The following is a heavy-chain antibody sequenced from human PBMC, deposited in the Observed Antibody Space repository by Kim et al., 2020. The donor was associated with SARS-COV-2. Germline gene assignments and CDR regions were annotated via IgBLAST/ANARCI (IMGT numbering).Heavy chain of an antibody. CDR3: ARDRGIAVALDY. D-gene: IGHD6-19*01. Sequence: GGSLRLSCAASGFTFSSYGMHWVRQAPGKGLEWVAVISYDGSNKYYADSVKGRFTISRDNSKNTLYLQMNSLRAEDTAVYYCARDRGIAVALDYWGQGTLVTVSS. V-gene: IGHV3-33*05. CDR1: GFTFSSYG. J-gene: IGHJ4*02. CDR2: ISYDGSNK.